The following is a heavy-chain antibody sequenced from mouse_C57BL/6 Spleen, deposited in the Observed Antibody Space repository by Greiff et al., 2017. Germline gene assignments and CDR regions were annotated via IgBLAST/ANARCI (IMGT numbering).Heavy chain of an antibody. CDR2: INPNNGGT. D-gene: IGHD2-5*01. Sequence: VQLKQSGPELVKPGASVKIPCKASGYTFTDYNMDWVKQSHGKSLEWIGDINPNNGGTIYNQKFKGKATLTVDKSSSTAYMELRSLTSEDTAVYYCARKAYYSNYVRAMDYWGQGTSVTVSS. J-gene: IGHJ4*01. CDR3: ARKAYYSNYVRAMDY. CDR1: GYTFTDYN. V-gene: IGHV1-18*01.